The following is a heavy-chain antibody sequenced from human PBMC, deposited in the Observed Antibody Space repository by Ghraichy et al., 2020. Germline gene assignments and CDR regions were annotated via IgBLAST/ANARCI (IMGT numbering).Heavy chain of an antibody. J-gene: IGHJ3*02. V-gene: IGHV3-7*01. CDR3: AKCRGSTWNDALDI. CDR1: GFMFSSYW. Sequence: GGSLRLSCAASGFMFSSYWMTWVRQAPGKGLEWVANVKPDGSEKNYVGSVKGRFTISRDNAKKSLYLQMNSLRAEDTAVYFCAKCRGSTWNDALDIWGQGTMVTGSP. D-gene: IGHD6-13*01. CDR2: VKPDGSEK.